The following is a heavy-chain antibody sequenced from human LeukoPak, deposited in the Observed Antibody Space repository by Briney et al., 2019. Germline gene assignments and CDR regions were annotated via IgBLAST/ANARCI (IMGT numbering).Heavy chain of an antibody. CDR3: ARDAFIAATHGWSDY. D-gene: IGHD6-6*01. V-gene: IGHV1-2*02. J-gene: IGHJ4*02. CDR1: GYTFTGYY. Sequence: ASVKVSCKASGYTFTGYYMHWVRQAPGQGLEWMGWINPNNGGTNYAQKFQGRVTMTRDTSISTAYMELSRLRSDDTAVYYCARDAFIAATHGWSDYWGQGTLVTVSS. CDR2: INPNNGGT.